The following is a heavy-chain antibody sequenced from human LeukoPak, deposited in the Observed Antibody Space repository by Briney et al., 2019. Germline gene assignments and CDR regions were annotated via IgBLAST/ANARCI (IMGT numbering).Heavy chain of an antibody. D-gene: IGHD1-26*01. Sequence: GGSLRLSCAASGFTFSDHYMDWVRQAPGKGLEWVGRIRNRAYSYTTEYAASVKGRFIISRDDSKNSLDLQMNSLKIEDTAVYYCTRRGGSPPGPDYWGQGALVTVSS. CDR3: TRRGGSPPGPDY. J-gene: IGHJ4*02. CDR2: IRNRAYSYTT. V-gene: IGHV3-72*01. CDR1: GFTFSDHY.